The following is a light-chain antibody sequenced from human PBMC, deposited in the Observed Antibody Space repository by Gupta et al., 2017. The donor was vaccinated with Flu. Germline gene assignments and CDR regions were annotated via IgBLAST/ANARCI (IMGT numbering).Light chain of an antibody. CDR1: SNDVGSYYR. CDR2: EVS. Sequence: TSNDVGSYYRVSWYQQSPGTAPKLIISEVSSRPSGVPDRLSGSKSGNTASLTISGLQPEDEADYYCSSYTNDDTWVFGGGTKLTVL. J-gene: IGLJ3*02. V-gene: IGLV2-18*02. CDR3: SSYTNDDTWV.